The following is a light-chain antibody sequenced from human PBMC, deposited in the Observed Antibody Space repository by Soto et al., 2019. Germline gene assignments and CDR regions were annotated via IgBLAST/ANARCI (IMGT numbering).Light chain of an antibody. CDR1: QNVGSN. J-gene: IGKJ1*01. Sequence: VITQSLATLSVSPGEGATLSCRASQNVGSNLAWYQQKPGQAPRLLIYGASTRATGIPGRFSGSGSGTEFTLTISSLQSEDFAVYYCQQYNNWPQTFGQGTKVDIK. CDR2: GAS. V-gene: IGKV3-15*01. CDR3: QQYNNWPQT.